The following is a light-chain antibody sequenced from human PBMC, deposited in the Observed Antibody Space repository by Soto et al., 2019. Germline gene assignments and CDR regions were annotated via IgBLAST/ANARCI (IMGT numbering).Light chain of an antibody. J-gene: IGKJ4*01. CDR3: RQRSDWPLT. V-gene: IGKV3-11*01. CDR2: EAA. CDR1: QSVGSQ. Sequence: EIVLTQSPGPLSLSPGERATLSCRASQSVGSQLAWYQQKPGQAPRLLIYEAANRATGIPARFSGSGSGTDFTLTISGLEPGDFALYYGRQRSDWPLTFGGGTEVEIK.